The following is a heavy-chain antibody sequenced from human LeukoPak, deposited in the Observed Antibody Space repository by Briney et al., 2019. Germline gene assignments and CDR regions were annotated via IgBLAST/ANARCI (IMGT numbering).Heavy chain of an antibody. J-gene: IGHJ4*02. CDR2: ITTNGGST. CDR3: ARGKGVYCGGDCSALDY. V-gene: IGHV3-64*01. Sequence: GGSLRLSCAASGFTFSDYAMHWVRRAPGKGLEYVSAITTNGGSTYYANSVKGRFTISRDNSKNTLYLQMGSLGAEDMAVYYCARGKGVYCGGDCSALDYWGQGTLVTVSS. D-gene: IGHD2-21*02. CDR1: GFTFSDYA.